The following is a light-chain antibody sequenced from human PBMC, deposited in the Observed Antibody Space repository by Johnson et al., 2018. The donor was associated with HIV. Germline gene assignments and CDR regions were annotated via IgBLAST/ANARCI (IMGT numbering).Light chain of an antibody. J-gene: IGLJ1*01. V-gene: IGLV1-51*01. Sequence: QSVLTQPPSVSAAPGQKVTISSSGSSSNIGNNYVSWYQQLPGTAPKLLIYDNNKRPSGIPDRFSGSKSGTSATLDITGLQTGDEADYYCGTWDSSLTAHYVFGGGTTVTVL. CDR1: SSNIGNNY. CDR3: GTWDSSLTAHYV. CDR2: DNN.